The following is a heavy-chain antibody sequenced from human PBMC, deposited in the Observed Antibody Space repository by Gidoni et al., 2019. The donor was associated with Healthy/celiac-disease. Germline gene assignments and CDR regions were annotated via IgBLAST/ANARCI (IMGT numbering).Heavy chain of an antibody. CDR2: ST. V-gene: IGHV4-39*01. Sequence: STYYNPSLKSRVTISVDTSKNQFSLKLSSVTAADTAVYYCARLSQLLLDTGYDYWGQGTLVTVSS. D-gene: IGHD2-2*01. J-gene: IGHJ4*02. CDR3: ARLSQLLLDTGYDY.